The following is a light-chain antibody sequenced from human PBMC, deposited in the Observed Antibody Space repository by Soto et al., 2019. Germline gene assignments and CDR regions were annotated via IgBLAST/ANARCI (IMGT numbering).Light chain of an antibody. CDR1: SSNIGAGYD. V-gene: IGLV1-40*01. Sequence: QSVLTQPLSVSGAPGQRVTISCTGSSSNIGAGYDVRWYQQLPGTAPKLLIYGNSNRPSGVPDRFSGSKSGTSASLAITGLQAEDEADYYCQSYDSSLSCYVFGTGTKLTVL. J-gene: IGLJ1*01. CDR2: GNS. CDR3: QSYDSSLSCYV.